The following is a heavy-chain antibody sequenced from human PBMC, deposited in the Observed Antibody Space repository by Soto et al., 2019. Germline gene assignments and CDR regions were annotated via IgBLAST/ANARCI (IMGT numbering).Heavy chain of an antibody. CDR1: GGSISSYY. D-gene: IGHD3-9*01. V-gene: IGHV4-59*01. J-gene: IGHJ4*02. Sequence: ASETLSLTCTVSGGSISSYYWSWIRQPPGKGLEWIGYIYYSGSTNYNPSLKSRVTISVDTSKNQFSLKLSSVTAADTAVYYCARGRGRTDNYWGQGTLVTVSS. CDR2: IYYSGST. CDR3: ARGRGRTDNY.